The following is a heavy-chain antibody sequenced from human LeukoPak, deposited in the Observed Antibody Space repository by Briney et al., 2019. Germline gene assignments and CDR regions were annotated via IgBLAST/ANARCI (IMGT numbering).Heavy chain of an antibody. CDR3: ARGGSYYGSGSYNWFDP. CDR1: GYTFTGYY. V-gene: IGHV1-2*02. Sequence: GASVKVSFKASGYTFTGYYMHWVRQAPGQGLEWMGWINPNSGGTNYAQKFQGRVTMTRDTSISTAYMELSRLRSDDTAVYSCARGGSYYGSGSYNWFDPWGQGTLVTVSS. D-gene: IGHD3-10*01. J-gene: IGHJ5*02. CDR2: INPNSGGT.